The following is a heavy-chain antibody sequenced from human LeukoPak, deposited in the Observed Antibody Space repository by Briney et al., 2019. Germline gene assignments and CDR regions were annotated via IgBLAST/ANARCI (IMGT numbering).Heavy chain of an antibody. CDR2: TYYRSKWYD. CDR3: AREYSSNWGFDY. J-gene: IGHJ4*02. CDR1: GDSVSSNSAA. D-gene: IGHD6-13*01. V-gene: IGHV6-1*01. Sequence: PSQTLSLTCAISGDSVSSNSAAWNWIRQSPSRGLEWLGRTYYRSKWYDDYAVSVKSRITFNPDTSKNQFSLRLSSVTAEDTAVYYCAREYSSNWGFDYWGQGTLVTVSS.